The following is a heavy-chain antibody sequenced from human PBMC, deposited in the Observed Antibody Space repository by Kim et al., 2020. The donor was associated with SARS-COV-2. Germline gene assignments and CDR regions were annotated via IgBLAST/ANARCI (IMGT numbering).Heavy chain of an antibody. Sequence: GGSLRLSCATSGFNFKIYSMNWVRQAPGKGLEWVASISSSGSYIYYADSVKGRFTISRDNARNSLYLQMNSLRAEDTAVYYCAREGLVTSGCWGQGTQVTVS. CDR2: ISSSGSYI. CDR3: AREGLVTSGC. D-gene: IGHD3-10*01. V-gene: IGHV3-21*01. CDR1: GFNFKIYS. J-gene: IGHJ4*02.